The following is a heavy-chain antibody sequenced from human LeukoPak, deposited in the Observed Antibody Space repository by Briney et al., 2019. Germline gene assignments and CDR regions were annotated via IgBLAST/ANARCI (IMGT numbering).Heavy chain of an antibody. D-gene: IGHD6-13*01. CDR3: AREGYTSSWYSGYYYFDY. Sequence: SETLSLTCTVSGGSISSGSSFWTWFRQPAGKGLEWIGRINTSGSTNYNPSLKSRVTISVDTSKNQFSLKLSSVTAADTAVFYCAREGYTSSWYSGYYYFDYWGQGTLVTVSS. V-gene: IGHV4-61*02. CDR1: GGSISSGSSF. CDR2: INTSGST. J-gene: IGHJ4*02.